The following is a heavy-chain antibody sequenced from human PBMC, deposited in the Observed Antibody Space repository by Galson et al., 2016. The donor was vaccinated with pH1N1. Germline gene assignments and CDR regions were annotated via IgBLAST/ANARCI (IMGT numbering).Heavy chain of an antibody. J-gene: IGHJ5*02. CDR2: ILRTGYT. V-gene: IGHV4-61*01. CDR1: GASASSDTDY. Sequence: ETLSLTCAVSGASASSDTDYWNWIRQPPGKGLEWIGCILRTGYTDYNPSLKSRVTLSVDTSKNQFSLNLRDATAADTAIYYCARGGTVTNPLATWGQGTLVTVSS. D-gene: IGHD4-17*01. CDR3: ARGGTVTNPLAT.